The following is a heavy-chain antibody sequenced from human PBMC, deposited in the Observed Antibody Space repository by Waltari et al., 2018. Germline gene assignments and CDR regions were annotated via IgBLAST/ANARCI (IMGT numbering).Heavy chain of an antibody. CDR2: IKGDGRRK. Sequence: EVQLVASGGGLVQPWGSLRLSLAAHGFSFGHSWLRWVRQAPGKGLEWVADIKGDGRRKYYLDSVRGRFSISRDNTKNSVDLQMNSLRAEDTAVYYCARDDSSSGSYDAFDIWGQGTMVAVSS. CDR3: ARDDSSSGSYDAFDI. D-gene: IGHD3-22*01. V-gene: IGHV3-7*01. CDR1: GFSFGHSW. J-gene: IGHJ3*02.